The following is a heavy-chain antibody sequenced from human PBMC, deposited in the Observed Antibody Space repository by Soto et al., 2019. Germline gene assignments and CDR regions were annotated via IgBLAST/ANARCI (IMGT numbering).Heavy chain of an antibody. V-gene: IGHV2-5*02. D-gene: IGHD6-13*01. CDR1: GFSLSTSGVG. CDR2: IYWDDDK. Sequence: QITLKESGPTLVKPTQTLTLTCTFSGFSLSTSGVGVGWIRQPPGKALEWLALIYWDDDKRYSPSLKSRLTITKDTSKNQVVLTMTTMDPVDTATYHCAHSRSTQQLGHWYFDLWGRGTLVTVSS. CDR3: AHSRSTQQLGHWYFDL. J-gene: IGHJ2*01.